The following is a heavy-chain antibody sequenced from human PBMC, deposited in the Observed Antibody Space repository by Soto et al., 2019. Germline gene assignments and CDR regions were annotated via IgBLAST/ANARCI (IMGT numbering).Heavy chain of an antibody. V-gene: IGHV1-2*02. Sequence: GASVKVSCKASGHTFTVYYMHWVRQAPGQGLEWMGWINPKSGGTMYPQKFQGRVTMTWDTSISTAYMALTRLRSDDTAVYYCARDLAKGGGSAGFDYWGQGTLVTVS. CDR1: GHTFTVYY. D-gene: IGHD1-26*01. CDR3: ARDLAKGGGSAGFDY. CDR2: INPKSGGT. J-gene: IGHJ4*02.